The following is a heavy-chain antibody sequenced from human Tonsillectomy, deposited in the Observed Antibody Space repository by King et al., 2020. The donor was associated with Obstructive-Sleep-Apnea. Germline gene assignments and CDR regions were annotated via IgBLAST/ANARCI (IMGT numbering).Heavy chain of an antibody. CDR1: GFTFSSYS. D-gene: IGHD6-25*01. V-gene: IGHV3-21*01. CDR3: ARDLAASNYYYYGMDV. J-gene: IGHJ6*02. Sequence: VQLVESGGGLVKPGGSLRLSCAASGFTFSSYSMNWVRQAPGKGLEWVSSISSSSSYIYYADSVKGRFTISRDNAKNSLYLQMNSLRAEDTAVYYCARDLAASNYYYYGMDVWGQGTTVTVSS. CDR2: ISSSSSYI.